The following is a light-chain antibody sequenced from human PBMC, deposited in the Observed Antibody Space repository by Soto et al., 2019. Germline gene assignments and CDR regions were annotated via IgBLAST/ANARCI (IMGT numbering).Light chain of an antibody. CDR3: QQYGSSYWT. CDR2: GAS. CDR1: QSVSSSY. V-gene: IGKV3-20*01. Sequence: EIVLTQSPGTLSLSPGERATLSCRASQSVSSSYLAWYQQKPGQAPRLLTYGASSRATGIPDRFSGSGSGTDFTLTISRLEPEDFAVYYCQQYGSSYWTFGQGTKVDIK. J-gene: IGKJ1*01.